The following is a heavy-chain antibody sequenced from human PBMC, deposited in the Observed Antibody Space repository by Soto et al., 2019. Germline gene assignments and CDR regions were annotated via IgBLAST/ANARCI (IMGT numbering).Heavy chain of an antibody. Sequence: EVQLLESGGGLVQPGGSLRLSCAASGFTFSSYAMTWVRQAPGKGLEWVSAISGSGGNTYYADSVKGRFTISRDNSRKTLYLQMNSLRAEDTAVYYCAKGGRPLPFDYWGQGTLVTVSS. CDR1: GFTFSSYA. CDR2: ISGSGGNT. D-gene: IGHD1-26*01. J-gene: IGHJ4*02. CDR3: AKGGRPLPFDY. V-gene: IGHV3-23*01.